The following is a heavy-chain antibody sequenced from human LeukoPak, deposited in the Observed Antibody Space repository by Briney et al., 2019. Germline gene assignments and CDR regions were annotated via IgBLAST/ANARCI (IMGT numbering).Heavy chain of an antibody. J-gene: IGHJ6*02. D-gene: IGHD6-13*01. V-gene: IGHV4-39*07. CDR3: ARGHSSSSPYYYYYYGMDV. Sequence: SETLSLTCTVSGGSISSSSYYWGWIRQPPGKGLEWIGSIYYSGSTYYNPSLKSRVTISVDTSKNQFSLKLSSVTAADTAVYYCARGHSSSSPYYYYYYGMDVWGQGTTVTVSS. CDR2: IYYSGST. CDR1: GGSISSSSYY.